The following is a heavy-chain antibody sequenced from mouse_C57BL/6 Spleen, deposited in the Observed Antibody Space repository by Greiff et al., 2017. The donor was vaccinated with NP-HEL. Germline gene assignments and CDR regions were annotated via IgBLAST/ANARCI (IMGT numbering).Heavy chain of an antibody. D-gene: IGHD4-1*01. CDR2: IHPNSGST. J-gene: IGHJ1*03. V-gene: IGHV1-64*01. Sequence: VQLQQPGAELVKPGASVKLSCKASGYTFTSYWMHWVKQRPGQGLEWIGMIHPNSGSTNYNEKFKSKATLTVDKSSSTAYMQLSSLTSEDSAVYYCARSELGGYFDVWGTGTTVTVSS. CDR1: GYTFTSYW. CDR3: ARSELGGYFDV.